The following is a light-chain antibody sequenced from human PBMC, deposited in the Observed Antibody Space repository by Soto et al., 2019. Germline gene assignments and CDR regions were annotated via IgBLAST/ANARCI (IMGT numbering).Light chain of an antibody. V-gene: IGKV1-5*03. CDR1: QSISDW. Sequence: DIQMTQSPSTLSASVGDRVTITCRASQSISDWLAWYQQTPGKAPKLLIYKASSLQSGVPSRFSGSGSGTEFTLTISSLQPDDFATFYCQQYNSYPYTFGQGTKREIK. CDR3: QQYNSYPYT. J-gene: IGKJ2*01. CDR2: KAS.